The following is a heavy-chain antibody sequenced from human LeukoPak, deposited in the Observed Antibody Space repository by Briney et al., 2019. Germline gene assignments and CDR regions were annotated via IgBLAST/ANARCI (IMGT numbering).Heavy chain of an antibody. CDR1: GFIFNTYG. V-gene: IGHV3-30*03. CDR2: ILFDGSEK. J-gene: IGHJ4*02. Sequence: GRSLRLSCAASGFIFNTYGMHWVRQAPGKGLEWVAVILFDGSEKYYADSVKGRFTISRDSSKNSLYLQMNSLRVEDTAVYYCVRSQYYFDYWGQGTLVTVSS. D-gene: IGHD3-10*01. CDR3: VRSQYYFDY.